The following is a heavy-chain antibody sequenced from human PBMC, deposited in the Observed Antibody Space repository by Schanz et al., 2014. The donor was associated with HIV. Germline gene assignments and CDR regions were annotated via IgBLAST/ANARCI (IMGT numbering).Heavy chain of an antibody. CDR2: IDGVGDNT. V-gene: IGHV3-23*01. CDR1: GFTFSDFS. J-gene: IGHJ4*02. Sequence: QVLESGGGLVQTGGSLRLSCVASGFTFSDFSMNWVRRAPGKGLEWVSAIDGVGDNTYYADSVKGRFTISRDNSKNAVYLRMSGLRAEDTAVYYCANQRYSGTYRPFDYWGRGTLVTVSS. CDR3: ANQRYSGTYRPFDY. D-gene: IGHD1-26*01.